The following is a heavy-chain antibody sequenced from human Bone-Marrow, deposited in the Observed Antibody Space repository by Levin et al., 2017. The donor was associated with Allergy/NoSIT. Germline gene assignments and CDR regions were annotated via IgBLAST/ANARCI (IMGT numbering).Heavy chain of an antibody. Sequence: TSETLSLTCAVYGGSFSGYYWSWIRQPPGKGLEWIGEINHSGSTNYNPSLKSRVTISVDTSKNQFSLKLSSVTAADTAVYYCARGPLAREMVLSWFDPWGQGTLVTVSS. CDR2: INHSGST. V-gene: IGHV4-34*01. J-gene: IGHJ5*02. CDR3: ARGPLAREMVLSWFDP. D-gene: IGHD5-24*01. CDR1: GGSFSGYY.